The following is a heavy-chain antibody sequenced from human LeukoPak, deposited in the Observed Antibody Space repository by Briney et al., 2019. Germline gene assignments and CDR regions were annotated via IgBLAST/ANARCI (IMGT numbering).Heavy chain of an antibody. Sequence: PGGSLRLSCAASGFTFSSYSMHWVRQAPGKGLVWVSRISGSGGSTYYADSVKGRFTISRDNSKNTLYLQMNSLRAEDTAVYYCAKEIVAPWTAIVDYWGEGSLVTVSS. V-gene: IGHV3-23*01. D-gene: IGHD5-12*01. J-gene: IGHJ4*02. CDR2: ISGSGGST. CDR1: GFTFSSYS. CDR3: AKEIVAPWTAIVDY.